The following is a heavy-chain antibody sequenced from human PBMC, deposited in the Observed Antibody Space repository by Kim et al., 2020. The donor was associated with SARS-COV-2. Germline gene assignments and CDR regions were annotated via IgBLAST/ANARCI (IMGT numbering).Heavy chain of an antibody. D-gene: IGHD3-10*01. J-gene: IGHJ6*02. CDR2: INHSGST. CDR3: AREFNYGSGELFIRPLYYYGMDV. CDR1: GGSFSGYY. V-gene: IGHV4-34*01. Sequence: SETLSLTCAVYGGSFSGYYWSWIRQPPGKGLEWIGEINHSGSTNYNPSLKSRVTISVDTSKNQFSLKLSSVTAADTAVYYCAREFNYGSGELFIRPLYYYGMDVWGQGTTVTVSS.